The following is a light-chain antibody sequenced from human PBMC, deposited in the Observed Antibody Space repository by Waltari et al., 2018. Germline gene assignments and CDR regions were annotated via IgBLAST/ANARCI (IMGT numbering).Light chain of an antibody. CDR2: AAS. J-gene: IGKJ4*01. CDR1: QVISSY. V-gene: IGKV1-8*01. CDR3: QQYYSYPLT. Sequence: AIRLTQSPSSLSASTGDRVPITCRASQVISSYLAWYQPKPGKAPKLLIYAASTLQSGVPSRFSGSGSGTDFTLTISCLQSEDFATYYCQQYYSYPLTFGGGTKVEIK.